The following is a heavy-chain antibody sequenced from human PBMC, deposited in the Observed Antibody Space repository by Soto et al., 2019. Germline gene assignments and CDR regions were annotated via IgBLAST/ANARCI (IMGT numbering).Heavy chain of an antibody. Sequence: LRLSCAASGFTFSSYAMSWVRQAPGKGLEWVSAISGSGGSTYYADSVKGRFTISRDNSKNTLYLQMNSLRAEDTAVYYCAKEEGGYYDSSGSFDYWGQGTLVTVSS. CDR1: GFTFSSYA. V-gene: IGHV3-23*01. D-gene: IGHD3-22*01. CDR2: ISGSGGST. CDR3: AKEEGGYYDSSGSFDY. J-gene: IGHJ4*02.